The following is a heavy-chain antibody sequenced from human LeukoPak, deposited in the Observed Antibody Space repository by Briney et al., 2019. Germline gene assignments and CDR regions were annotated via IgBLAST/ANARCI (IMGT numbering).Heavy chain of an antibody. CDR1: GFTVSKNY. V-gene: IGHV3-66*02. J-gene: IGHJ3*02. CDR3: ARDFDAFDI. CDR2: IYSGGST. D-gene: IGHD3-3*01. Sequence: GGSLRLSCTASGFTVSKNYMSWVRQAPGKGLEWVSVIYSGGSTYYADSEKGRFTISRDNSKNTLYLQVNSLRTEDTAVYYCARDFDAFDIWAQGTMVTVSS.